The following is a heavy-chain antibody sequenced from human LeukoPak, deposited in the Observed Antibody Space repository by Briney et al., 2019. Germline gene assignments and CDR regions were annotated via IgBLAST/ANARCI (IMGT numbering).Heavy chain of an antibody. Sequence: ASVKLSCKASCYTFNTFDINWVRQATGQGPEWMGWVNPYNDKTVYAPKFQGRVSISSNNSINTAYMEFSGLKSDDTAVYYCARGRRLRGVASRPIYYYYYMDVWGGGTTVTVSS. J-gene: IGHJ6*03. V-gene: IGHV1-8*03. CDR1: CYTFNTFD. D-gene: IGHD3-10*01. CDR2: VNPYNDKT. CDR3: ARGRRLRGVASRPIYYYYYMDV.